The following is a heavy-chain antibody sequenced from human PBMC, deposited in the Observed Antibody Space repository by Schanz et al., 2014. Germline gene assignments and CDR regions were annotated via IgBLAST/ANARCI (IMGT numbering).Heavy chain of an antibody. Sequence: EVQLLESGGGLVQPGGSLRLSCAASGFTFNSYAMTRVRQAPGKGLEWVSSISHSGGSKYYADSVKGRFTISRDNSENTLYLQMNSLRAEDTAVYYCAKDPSHGDYDYYFDYWGQGTLVTVSS. V-gene: IGHV3-23*01. CDR3: AKDPSHGDYDYYFDY. D-gene: IGHD3-22*01. J-gene: IGHJ4*02. CDR1: GFTFNSYA. CDR2: ISHSGGSK.